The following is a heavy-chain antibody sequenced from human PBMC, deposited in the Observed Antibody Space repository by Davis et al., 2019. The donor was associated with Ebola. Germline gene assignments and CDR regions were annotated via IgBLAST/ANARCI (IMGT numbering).Heavy chain of an antibody. V-gene: IGHV3-7*01. CDR1: GFTFSSYW. J-gene: IGHJ4*02. Sequence: GESLKISCAASGFTFSSYWMGWVRQAPGQGLEWVANIKQDGSEKYYVNSVKGRFTISRDNAKNSLYLQMNSLRAEDTAVYYCARGPASGYGSGRYYFDYWGQGTLVTVSS. CDR3: ARGPASGYGSGRYYFDY. CDR2: IKQDGSEK. D-gene: IGHD3-10*01.